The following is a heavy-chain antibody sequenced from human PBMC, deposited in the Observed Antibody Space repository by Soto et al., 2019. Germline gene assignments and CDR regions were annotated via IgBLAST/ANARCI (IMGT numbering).Heavy chain of an antibody. CDR1: GFTFGTYA. CDR2: ISVSGGST. V-gene: IGHV3-23*01. J-gene: IGHJ4*02. Sequence: GGSLRLSCAASGFTFGTYAMSWVRQAPGEGLEWVSAISVSGGSTYYAGSVKGRFTISRDNSKNTLYLQMNSLRAEDTAVYYCAKTTVTTREIDYWGQGTQVTVSS. CDR3: AKTTVTTREIDY. D-gene: IGHD4-17*01.